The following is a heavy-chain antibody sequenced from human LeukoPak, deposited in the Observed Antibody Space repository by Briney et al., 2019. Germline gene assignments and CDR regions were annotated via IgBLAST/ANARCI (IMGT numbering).Heavy chain of an antibody. CDR3: ARKGDYGATGRFDP. Sequence: ASVKVSCKASGFTFTGYYMHWVRQAPGQGLEWMGWINPNSGGTNYAQKFQGRVTMTRDTSITTAYMELTSLRSDDTAVYYCARKGDYGATGRFDPWGQGTLVTVSS. CDR2: INPNSGGT. D-gene: IGHD4-17*01. J-gene: IGHJ5*02. CDR1: GFTFTGYY. V-gene: IGHV1-2*02.